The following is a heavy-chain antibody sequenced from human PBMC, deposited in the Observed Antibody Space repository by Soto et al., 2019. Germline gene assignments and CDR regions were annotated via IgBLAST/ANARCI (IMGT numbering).Heavy chain of an antibody. CDR3: ARSDCYGVCRGKWLDP. D-gene: IGHD2-21*02. V-gene: IGHV4-4*02. Sequence: QVQLQESGPGLVKPSGTLSLTCAVSGGSISSDDWWTWVRQTPGKGLAWIGEIYHSGTTNYNPSLMRRVTIAVDKAKSQFSLRLDSVTAADTAVYYCARSDCYGVCRGKWLDPWGQGILVTVSS. CDR2: IYHSGTT. J-gene: IGHJ5*02. CDR1: GGSISSDDW.